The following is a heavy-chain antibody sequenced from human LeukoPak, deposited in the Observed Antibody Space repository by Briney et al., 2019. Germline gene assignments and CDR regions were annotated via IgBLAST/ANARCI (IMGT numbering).Heavy chain of an antibody. Sequence: GGSLRLSCAASGFTFSSYGMHWVRQAPGKGLEWVAVIWYDKYYADSVKGQFTISRDSSKNTLYLQMNSLRAEDTAVYYCARGTGAYYYNMDVWGQGTTVTVS. J-gene: IGHJ6*02. V-gene: IGHV3-33*01. CDR1: GFTFSSYG. CDR2: IWYDK. D-gene: IGHD1-14*01. CDR3: ARGTGAYYYNMDV.